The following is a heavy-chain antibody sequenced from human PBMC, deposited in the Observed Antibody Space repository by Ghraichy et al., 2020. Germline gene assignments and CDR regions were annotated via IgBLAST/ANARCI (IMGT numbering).Heavy chain of an antibody. CDR1: GVTFSSYA. V-gene: IGHV3-23*01. D-gene: IGHD2-8*02. J-gene: IGHJ4*02. CDR3: AKDVLVVYATTLYFDY. CDR2: ISGSGGST. Sequence: GESLNISCAASGVTFSSYAMSWVHQAPGKGLEWVSAISGSGGSTYYADSVKGRFTISRDNSKNTLYLQMNSLRAEDTAVYYCAKDVLVVYATTLYFDYWGQGTLVTVSS.